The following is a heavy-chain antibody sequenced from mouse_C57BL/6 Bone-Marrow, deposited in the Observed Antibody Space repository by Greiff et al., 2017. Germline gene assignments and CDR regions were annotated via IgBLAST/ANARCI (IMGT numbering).Heavy chain of an antibody. CDR2: ISDGGSYT. J-gene: IGHJ2*01. CDR3: ARVPTFPASYFDS. D-gene: IGHD3-3*01. V-gene: IGHV5-4*03. CDR1: GFTFSGYA. Sequence: EVKVVESGGGLVKPGGSLKLSCAASGFTFSGYAMSWVRPTPEKRLEWVATISDGGSYTDYPDNVKGRFTISRDNAKNTLYLQMRHLKTEDTAMYYCARVPTFPASYFDSWGQGTTLTVSS.